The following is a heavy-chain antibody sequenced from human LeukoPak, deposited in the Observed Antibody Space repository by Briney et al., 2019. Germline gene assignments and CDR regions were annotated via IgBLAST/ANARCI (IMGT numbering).Heavy chain of an antibody. D-gene: IGHD1-26*01. CDR3: ARDRGGSYSAIDY. V-gene: IGHV3-48*04. J-gene: IGHJ4*02. CDR1: GFTFSSYS. CDR2: LVV. Sequence: PGGSLRLSCAASGFTFSSYSMNWVRQAPGKGLEWFHSLVVYYADSVKGRFTISRDNAKNSLYLQMNSLRAEDTAVYYCARDRGGSYSAIDYWGQGTLVTVSS.